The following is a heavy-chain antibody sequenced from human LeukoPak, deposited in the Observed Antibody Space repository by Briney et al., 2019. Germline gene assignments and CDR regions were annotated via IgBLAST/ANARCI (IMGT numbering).Heavy chain of an antibody. J-gene: IGHJ1*01. V-gene: IGHV3-15*01. CDR2: IKSKTDGGTT. D-gene: IGHD2-15*01. Sequence: PGGSLRLSCAASGSTFSNAWMSWVRQAPGKGLEWVGRIKSKTDGGTTDYAAPVKGRFTISRDDSKNTLYLQMNSLKTEDTAVYYCTTEGYCSGGSCYIYFQHWGQGTLVTVSS. CDR3: TTEGYCSGGSCYIYFQH. CDR1: GSTFSNAW.